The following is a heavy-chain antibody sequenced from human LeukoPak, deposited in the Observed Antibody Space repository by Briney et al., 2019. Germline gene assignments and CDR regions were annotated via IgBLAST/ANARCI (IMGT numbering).Heavy chain of an antibody. CDR3: ARHYGP. V-gene: IGHV4-4*02. J-gene: IGHJ5*02. CDR2: IYDSGST. D-gene: IGHD3-16*01. CDR1: GGSISSSNW. Sequence: SGTLSLTCAVSGGSISSSNWWNWVRQPPGKGLEWIGSIYDSGSTYYNPSLKSRVTISVDTSKNQFSLKLNSVTAADTAVYYCARHYGPWGQGTLVTVSS.